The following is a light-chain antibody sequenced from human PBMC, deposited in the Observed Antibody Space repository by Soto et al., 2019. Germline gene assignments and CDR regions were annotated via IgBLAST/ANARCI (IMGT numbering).Light chain of an antibody. CDR1: ESVSDNY. CDR3: QQYGNFPYT. J-gene: IGKJ2*01. CDR2: GPS. V-gene: IGKV3-20*01. Sequence: EIVLTQSPGTLSLSPGERATLSCRASESVSDNYLAWYQQRSGQAPRLLIHGPSRRASGIPDRFSGSGSGTDFTLTISRLEPEDFAVYYCQQYGNFPYTFGPGTKVQIK.